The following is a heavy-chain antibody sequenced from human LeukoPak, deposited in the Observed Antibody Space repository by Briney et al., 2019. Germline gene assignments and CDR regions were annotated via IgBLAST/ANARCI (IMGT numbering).Heavy chain of an antibody. CDR3: AREYGITMVRGVIPEGIAFDI. J-gene: IGHJ3*02. CDR2: IYYSGST. V-gene: IGHV4-30-4*08. Sequence: PSQTLSLTCTVSGGSISSGDYYWSWIRQPPGEGLEWIGYIYYSGSTYYNPSLKSRVTISVDTSKNQFSLKLSSVTAADTAVYYCAREYGITMVRGVIPEGIAFDIWGQGTMVTVSS. D-gene: IGHD3-10*01. CDR1: GGSISSGDYY.